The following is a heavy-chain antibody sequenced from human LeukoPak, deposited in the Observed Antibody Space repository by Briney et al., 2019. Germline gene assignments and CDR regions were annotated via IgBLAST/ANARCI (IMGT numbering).Heavy chain of an antibody. Sequence: GGSLRLFCAASGFSFSDAWLNWVRRDPGKGLEWVGHIRSKADGGTPDYIAPVKGRFTISRDDSKDTLYLQMNSLNTEDTAMYYCTTRSPARYCNDGPCYSSAAYWGQPT. CDR1: GFSFSDAW. V-gene: IGHV3-15*07. CDR3: TTRSPARYCNDGPCYSSAAY. D-gene: IGHD2-15*01. CDR2: IRSKADGGTP. J-gene: IGHJ4*02.